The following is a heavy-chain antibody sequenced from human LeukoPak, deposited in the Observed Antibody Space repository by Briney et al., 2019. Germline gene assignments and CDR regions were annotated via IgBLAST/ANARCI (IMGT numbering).Heavy chain of an antibody. Sequence: GGSLRLSCAASGFTFSSYAMSWVRQAPGKGLEWVSGISGSGGSTYYADSVKGRLAISRDNSKNTLYLQMNSLRAEDTAVYYCAKGMYDILTGYYSYYYCGMDVWGQGTTVTVSS. J-gene: IGHJ6*02. CDR3: AKGMYDILTGYYSYYYCGMDV. D-gene: IGHD3-9*01. CDR1: GFTFSSYA. V-gene: IGHV3-23*01. CDR2: ISGSGGST.